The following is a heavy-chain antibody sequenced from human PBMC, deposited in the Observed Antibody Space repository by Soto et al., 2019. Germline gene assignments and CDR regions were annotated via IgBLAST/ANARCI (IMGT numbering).Heavy chain of an antibody. Sequence: EVQVSESGGGLVQPGGSLRLSCAASGLTFSKGDMSWVRQAPGKGLEWVSAISGSGGNTYYADSVKGRFTVSRDNSKNTLFLQMNSLRVEDTAIYYCATHSWDYWGQGTLVTVSS. V-gene: IGHV3-23*01. CDR2: ISGSGGNT. CDR1: GLTFSKGD. CDR3: ATHSWDY. J-gene: IGHJ4*02.